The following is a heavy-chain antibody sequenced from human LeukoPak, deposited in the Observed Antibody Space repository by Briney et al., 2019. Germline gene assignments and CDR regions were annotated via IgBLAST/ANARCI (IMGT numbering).Heavy chain of an antibody. CDR3: ARGSSSWYKGDYYYYMDV. Sequence: PGGSPRLSCAASGFTFSSYSMNWVRQAPGKGLEWVSSISSSSSYIYYADSVKGRFTISRDNAKNSLYLQMNSLRAEDTAVYYCARGSSSWYKGDYYYYMDVWGKGTTVTVSS. J-gene: IGHJ6*03. CDR1: GFTFSSYS. D-gene: IGHD6-13*01. V-gene: IGHV3-21*01. CDR2: ISSSSSYI.